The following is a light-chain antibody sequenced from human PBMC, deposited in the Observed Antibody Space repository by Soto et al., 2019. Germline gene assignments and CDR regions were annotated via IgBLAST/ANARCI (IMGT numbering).Light chain of an antibody. CDR2: LGS. CDR1: QSLLHSNGYIY. J-gene: IGKJ3*01. CDR3: MQSLHSPRFT. Sequence: DIVMTQSPLSLPVTPGEPASISCRSSQSLLHSNGYIYLDWYLQKPGHSPQLLIYLGSNRASGVPERFSGSGSGTDFTLKISRVEAEDVGVYFCMQSLHSPRFTFGPGTKVDIK. V-gene: IGKV2-28*01.